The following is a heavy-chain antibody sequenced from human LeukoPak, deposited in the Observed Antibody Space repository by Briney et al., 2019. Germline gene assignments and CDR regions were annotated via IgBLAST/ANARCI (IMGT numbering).Heavy chain of an antibody. J-gene: IGHJ5*02. V-gene: IGHV4-38-2*02. D-gene: IGHD2-2*02. CDR1: GYSISSGYY. Sequence: SETLSLTCTVSGYSISSGYYWGWIRQPPGKGLEWIGSIYHSGSTYYNPSLKSRVTISVDTSKNQFSLKLSSVTAADTAVYYCARSTAYLIHYWFDPWGQGTLVTVSS. CDR2: IYHSGST. CDR3: ARSTAYLIHYWFDP.